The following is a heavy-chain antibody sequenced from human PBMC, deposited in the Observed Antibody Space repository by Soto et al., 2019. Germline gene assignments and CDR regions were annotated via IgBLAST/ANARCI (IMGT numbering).Heavy chain of an antibody. Sequence: QVQLHQWGAGLLKPSETLSLACSLYSGSLSGYYWSWIRQPPGKGLEWIGEISPSGTTNYSPSLKSRVSISVDTSKNQFSLNLTSLTAAYTAVYYCARAPKVSGSAQTRPDFWGQGSLVTVSS. CDR1: SGSLSGYY. D-gene: IGHD6-6*01. V-gene: IGHV4-34*01. CDR2: ISPSGTT. J-gene: IGHJ4*02. CDR3: ARAPKVSGSAQTRPDF.